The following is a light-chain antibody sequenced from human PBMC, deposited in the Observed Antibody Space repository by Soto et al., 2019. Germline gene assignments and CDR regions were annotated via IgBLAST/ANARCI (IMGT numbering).Light chain of an antibody. Sequence: QSVLTQPPSASGTPGQRVTISCSGSSSNIGSNYVYWYQQLPGTAPKLLIYRNNQRPSVVPDRFSGSKSGTSASLAISGLRSEDEAEYYCAAWDDSLSGYVFGTGTKVTVL. J-gene: IGLJ1*01. V-gene: IGLV1-47*01. CDR1: SSNIGSNY. CDR2: RNN. CDR3: AAWDDSLSGYV.